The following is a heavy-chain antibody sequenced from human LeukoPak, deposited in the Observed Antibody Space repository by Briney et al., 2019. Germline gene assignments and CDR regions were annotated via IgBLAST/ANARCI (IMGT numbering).Heavy chain of an antibody. CDR3: AREDPVKDWSDAFDI. Sequence: SVKVSCKSSGGTFSSYAICWVRQAPGQGLGWMGRIIPILGIANYAQKFQGRVTITADKSTSTAYMELSSLRSEDTAVYYCAREDPVKDWSDAFDIWGQGTMVTVSS. CDR2: IIPILGIA. J-gene: IGHJ3*02. D-gene: IGHD3/OR15-3a*01. CDR1: GGTFSSYA. V-gene: IGHV1-69*04.